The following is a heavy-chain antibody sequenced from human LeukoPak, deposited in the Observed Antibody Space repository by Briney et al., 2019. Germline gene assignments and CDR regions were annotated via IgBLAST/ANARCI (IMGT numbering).Heavy chain of an antibody. J-gene: IGHJ6*03. CDR1: GGSISSSSYY. V-gene: IGHV4-39*07. CDR2: INHSGST. CDR3: ARVVSANGWYTYYYMDV. Sequence: ASETLSLTCTVSGGSISSSSYYWGWIRQPPGKGLEWIGEINHSGSTNYNPSLKSRVTISVDTSKNQFSLKVSSVTAADTAVYYCARVVSANGWYTYYYMDVWGKGTTVTVSS. D-gene: IGHD6-19*01.